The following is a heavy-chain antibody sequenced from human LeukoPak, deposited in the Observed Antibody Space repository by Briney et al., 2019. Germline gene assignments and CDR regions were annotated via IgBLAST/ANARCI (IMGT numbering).Heavy chain of an antibody. CDR2: ISYDATNK. CDR3: ARHGYNYGFDY. V-gene: IGHV3-30*03. D-gene: IGHD5-24*01. CDR1: GFTFSSSD. J-gene: IGHJ4*02. Sequence: GGSLRLSCAASGFTFSSSDMHWVRQAPGKGLEWVAVISYDATNKYYADSVKGRFTLSRDNSKNTLYLQMNSLSAEDTAVYYCARHGYNYGFDYWGQGTLVTVSS.